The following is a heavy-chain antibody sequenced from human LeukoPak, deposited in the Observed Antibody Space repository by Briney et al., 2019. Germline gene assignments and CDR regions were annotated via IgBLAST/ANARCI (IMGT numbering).Heavy chain of an antibody. V-gene: IGHV6-1*01. J-gene: IGHJ3*02. CDR3: ERGRNNAFDI. CDR2: TYYRSN. D-gene: IGHD1/OR15-1a*01. Sequence: SQTLSLTCAISGDSVSSSSDAWNWIRQSPSRGLEWLGRTYYRSNDYAVSVKSRMTINADTSKNQVYLQLSSVTPEATAVYYCERGRNNAFDIWGQGTMVTVSS. CDR1: GDSVSSSSDA.